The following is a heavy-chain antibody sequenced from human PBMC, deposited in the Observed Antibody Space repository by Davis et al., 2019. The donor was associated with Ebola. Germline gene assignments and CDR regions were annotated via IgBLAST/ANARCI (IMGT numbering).Heavy chain of an antibody. CDR1: GFVFRSYV. Sequence: PGGSLRLSCAASGFVFRSYVMSWVRRAPGKGLEWVSTHGTSGDTYYADSVKGRLSVSRDNSKNTVYLQMDSLRVEDTAIYYCAKDNYAVTIMVGAFDIWGQGTVVTVSS. J-gene: IGHJ3*02. V-gene: IGHV3-23*01. CDR3: AKDNYAVTIMVGAFDI. D-gene: IGHD4-17*01. CDR2: HGTSGDT.